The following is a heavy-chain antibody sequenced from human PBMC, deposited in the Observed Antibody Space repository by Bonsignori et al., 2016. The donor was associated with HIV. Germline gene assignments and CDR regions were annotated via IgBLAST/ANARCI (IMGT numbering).Heavy chain of an antibody. J-gene: IGHJ4*02. D-gene: IGHD3-22*01. Sequence: SETLSLTCTVSGGSINSHFWTWIRQPPGKGLEWIGYIYDSGRTYYNPSLKSRLTISMDTTANQFSLRLTSVTAADTAIYYCARNHYDISGYFPNYFDSWGQGTPVTVSS. CDR2: IYDSGRT. V-gene: IGHV4-59*11. CDR1: GGSINSHF. CDR3: ARNHYDISGYFPNYFDS.